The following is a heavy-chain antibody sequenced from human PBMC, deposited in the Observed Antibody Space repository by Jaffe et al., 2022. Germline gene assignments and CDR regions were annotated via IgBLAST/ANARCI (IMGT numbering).Heavy chain of an antibody. D-gene: IGHD3-22*01. CDR3: TRDRLTDTYYYDSSGYTDAFDI. V-gene: IGHV3-49*04. CDR1: GFTFGDYA. Sequence: EVQLVESGGGLVQPGRSLRLSCTASGFTFGDYAMSWVRQAPGKGLEWVGFIRSKAYGGTTEYAASVKGRFTISRDDSKSIAYLQMNSLKTEDTAVYYCTRDRLTDTYYYDSSGYTDAFDIWGQGTMVTVSS. J-gene: IGHJ3*02. CDR2: IRSKAYGGTT.